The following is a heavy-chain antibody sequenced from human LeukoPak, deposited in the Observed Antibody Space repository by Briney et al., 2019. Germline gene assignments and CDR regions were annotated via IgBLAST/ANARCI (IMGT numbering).Heavy chain of an antibody. Sequence: SETLSLTCTVSGGSISSYYWTWIRQPPGKGLEWIGYIYYSGSTNYNPSLRSRVTISVDTSKNQFSLKLNSVTAADTAVYYCARAARDLATIDYWGQGTLVTVSS. CDR3: ARAARDLATIDY. CDR1: GGSISSYY. J-gene: IGHJ4*02. D-gene: IGHD2-21*02. V-gene: IGHV4-59*01. CDR2: IYYSGST.